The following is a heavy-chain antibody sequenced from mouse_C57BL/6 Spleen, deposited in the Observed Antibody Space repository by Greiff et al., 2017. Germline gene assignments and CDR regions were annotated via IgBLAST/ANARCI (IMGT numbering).Heavy chain of an antibody. D-gene: IGHD2-1*01. Sequence: EVKLEESGGGLVQPGGSMKLSCVASGFTFSNYWMNWVRQSPEKGLEWVAQIRLKSDNYATHYAESVKGRFTISRDDAKSSVYLQMNNLRAEDTGIYYCTGDLLTFAYWGQGTLVTVSA. V-gene: IGHV6-3*01. J-gene: IGHJ3*01. CDR3: TGDLLTFAY. CDR1: GFTFSNYW. CDR2: IRLKSDNYAT.